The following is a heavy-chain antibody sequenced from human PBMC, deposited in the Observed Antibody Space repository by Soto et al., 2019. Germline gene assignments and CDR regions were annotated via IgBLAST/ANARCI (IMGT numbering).Heavy chain of an antibody. Sequence: QVELVQSGAEVKKPGSSVKVSCEALGGAFSTFTINWVRQAPGQGFEWMGRIIPILGVVNYARKFQGRVTITADTATSTCYLEMTSLRFEDTAVYFCSRGTRGNFNYDGSADYWGQGTLVTVSS. V-gene: IGHV1-69*02. CDR2: IIPILGVV. CDR3: SRGTRGNFNYDGSADY. J-gene: IGHJ4*02. CDR1: GGAFSTFT. D-gene: IGHD3-16*01.